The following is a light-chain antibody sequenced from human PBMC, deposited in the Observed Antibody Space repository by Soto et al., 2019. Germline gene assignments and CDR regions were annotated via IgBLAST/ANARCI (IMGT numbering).Light chain of an antibody. CDR3: CSYAGSNNLV. V-gene: IGLV2-8*01. J-gene: IGLJ2*01. CDR2: EVS. Sequence: QSALTQPPSASGSPGQSVTISCTGTSSDAGGYNYVSWYQQHPGKAPKLMIYEVSKRPSGVPDRFSGSKSGNTASLTVSGLQAEDEADYYCCSYAGSNNLVFGGGTKLTVL. CDR1: SSDAGGYNY.